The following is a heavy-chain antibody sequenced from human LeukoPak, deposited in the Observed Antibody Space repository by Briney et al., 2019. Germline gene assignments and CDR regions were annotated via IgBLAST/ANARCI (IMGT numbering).Heavy chain of an antibody. Sequence: SVKVSCKASGGTFSSYAISWVRQASGQGLEWMGRIIPIFGTANYAQKFQGRVTITTDESTSTAYMELSSLRSEDTAVYYCARDFRYYYDSSGLNAALNWFDPWGQGTLVTVSS. D-gene: IGHD3-22*01. CDR3: ARDFRYYYDSSGLNAALNWFDP. CDR2: IIPIFGTA. V-gene: IGHV1-69*05. J-gene: IGHJ5*02. CDR1: GGTFSSYA.